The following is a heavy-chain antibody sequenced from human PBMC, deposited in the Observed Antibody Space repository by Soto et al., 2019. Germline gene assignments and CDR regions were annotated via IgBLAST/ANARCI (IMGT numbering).Heavy chain of an antibody. V-gene: IGHV3-7*01. CDR2: IKQDGSEK. J-gene: IGHJ4*02. CDR3: AREQLQVVIPDY. Sequence: ESGGGLVQPGGSLRLSCAASGFTFSSYWMNWVRQAPGKGLEWVANIKQDGSEKYYVDSVKGRFTISRDNTKNSLYLQMNSLRAADTAVYYCAREQLQVVIPDYWGQGTLVTVSS. CDR1: GFTFSSYW. D-gene: IGHD6-13*01.